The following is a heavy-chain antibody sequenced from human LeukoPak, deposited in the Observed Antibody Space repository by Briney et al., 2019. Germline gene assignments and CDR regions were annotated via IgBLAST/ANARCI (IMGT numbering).Heavy chain of an antibody. V-gene: IGHV3-9*01. CDR3: ARDTMVRGEGYYYYYGMDV. D-gene: IGHD3-10*01. J-gene: IGHJ6*02. CDR1: GFSFDDYA. Sequence: GGSLRLSCAASGFSFDDYAMHWVRQAPGKGLEWVSGISWNSGSIGYADSVKGRFTISRDNAKNSLYLQMNSLRAEDTAVYYCARDTMVRGEGYYYYYGMDVWGQGTTVTVSS. CDR2: ISWNSGSI.